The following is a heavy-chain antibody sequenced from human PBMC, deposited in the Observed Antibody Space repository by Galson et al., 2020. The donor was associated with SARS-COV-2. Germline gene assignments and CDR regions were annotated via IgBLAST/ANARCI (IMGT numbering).Heavy chain of an antibody. CDR1: GGSISSGGYY. V-gene: IGHV4-31*03. CDR2: IYYSGST. J-gene: IGHJ6*02. Sequence: SETLSLTCTVSGGSISSGGYYWSWIRQHPGKGLEWIGYIYYSGSTYYNPTLKSRVTISVDTSKNQFSLKLSSVTAADTGVYYCARVLVGGREAGFRMDVWGQGTTVTVSS. CDR3: ARVLVGGREAGFRMDV. D-gene: IGHD3-16*01.